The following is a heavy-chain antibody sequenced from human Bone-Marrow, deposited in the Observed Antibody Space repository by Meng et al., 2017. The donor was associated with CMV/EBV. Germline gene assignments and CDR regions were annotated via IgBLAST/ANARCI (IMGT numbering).Heavy chain of an antibody. J-gene: IGHJ4*02. CDR1: GFTFSTYS. CDR3: ASGQYYDFWSGYQNLDY. D-gene: IGHD3-3*01. Sequence: GESLKISCATSGFTFSTYSMNWVRQAPGKGLEWVSYISSSSSTIYYADSVKGRFTISRDNAKNSLYLQMNSLRAEDTAVYYCASGQYYDFWSGYQNLDYWGQGPLVTVSS. CDR2: ISSSSSTI. V-gene: IGHV3-48*04.